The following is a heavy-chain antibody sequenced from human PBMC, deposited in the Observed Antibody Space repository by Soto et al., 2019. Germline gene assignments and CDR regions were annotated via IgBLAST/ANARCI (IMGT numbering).Heavy chain of an antibody. CDR1: GGSISSYY. CDR3: ARDTPATAMKY. J-gene: IGHJ4*02. V-gene: IGHV4-59*01. D-gene: IGHD2-2*01. Sequence: SETMSLTCTVSGGSISSYYWSWIPQPPGKGLEWIGYIYYSGSTNYHPPLKSRVTISVDTSKKQTSLRMGSVTAADTAVYYCARDTPATAMKYWGQGTLVTVSS. CDR2: IYYSGST.